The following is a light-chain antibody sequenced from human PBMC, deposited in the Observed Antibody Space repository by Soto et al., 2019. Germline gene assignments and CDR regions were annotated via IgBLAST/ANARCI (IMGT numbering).Light chain of an antibody. CDR2: AAS. Sequence: EIVLTQSPGTLSLSPGEKTTLSCRASQSVSSSYLAWYQQKPGQGPRLLIYAASSRATGIPDRFSGGASGTDFTLTISRLEPEDLAVYYYGHYGSLPRTFGQGTKVDIK. J-gene: IGKJ1*01. CDR3: GHYGSLPRT. V-gene: IGKV3-20*01. CDR1: QSVSSSY.